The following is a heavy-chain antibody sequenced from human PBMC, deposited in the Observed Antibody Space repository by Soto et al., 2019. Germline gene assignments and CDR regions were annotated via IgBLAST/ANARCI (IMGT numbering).Heavy chain of an antibody. J-gene: IGHJ4*02. Sequence: QVQLVESGGGVVQPGRSLRLSCAASGFPFITYGMHWVREGPGKGLEWVAVISYDGSNKYYADSVKGRFTISRDNSKKTLYLPMNCLRPEDTAVYDCVAGQYYFDYRGQGTLVIVSS. V-gene: IGHV3-30*03. CDR1: GFPFITYG. CDR2: ISYDGSNK. CDR3: VAGQYYFDY.